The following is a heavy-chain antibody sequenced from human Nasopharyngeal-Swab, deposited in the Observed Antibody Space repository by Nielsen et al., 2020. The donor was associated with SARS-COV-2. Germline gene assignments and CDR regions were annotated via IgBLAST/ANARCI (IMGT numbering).Heavy chain of an antibody. CDR1: GFTFSTYW. D-gene: IGHD2-2*01. CDR3: ARDLDCSSSDCYLDAFDI. Sequence: GESLKISCAASGFTFSTYWMHWVRQAPGEGLVWVSRINSEGSSTTYADSVKGRFTISRDNAKNTLSLQMNSLRVEDTAVYYCARDLDCSSSDCYLDAFDIWGQGTAVTVSS. CDR2: INSEGSST. J-gene: IGHJ3*02. V-gene: IGHV3-74*01.